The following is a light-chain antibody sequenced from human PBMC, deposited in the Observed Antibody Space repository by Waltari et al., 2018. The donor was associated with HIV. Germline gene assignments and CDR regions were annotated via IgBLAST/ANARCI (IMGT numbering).Light chain of an antibody. CDR1: SYNIGNNF. CDR2: QND. Sequence: QSVLTQPPSASGTPGQRVTISCSGNSYNIGNNFVSWYQQVPGMAPKLLIYQNDQRPSGVPYRFSGSKSGPSASLAISGLRSEDEADYYCSAWDDKLTALVFGGGTKLTDL. CDR3: SAWDDKLTALV. V-gene: IGLV1-47*01. J-gene: IGLJ2*01.